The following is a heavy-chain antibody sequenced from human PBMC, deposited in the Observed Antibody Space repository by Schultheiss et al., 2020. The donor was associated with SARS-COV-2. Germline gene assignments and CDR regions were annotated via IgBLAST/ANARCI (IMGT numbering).Heavy chain of an antibody. D-gene: IGHD2-2*01. CDR3: ARVPHDCSSTSCYGMDV. CDR1: GGSVSSYY. V-gene: IGHV4-59*02. Sequence: SQTLSLTCTVSGGSVSSYYWSWIRQPPGKGLEWIGYIYYSGSTNYNPSLKSRVTISVDTSKNQFSLKLSSVTAADTAVYYCARVPHDCSSTSCYGMDVGAKGPRSPSP. J-gene: IGHJ6*02. CDR2: IYYSGST.